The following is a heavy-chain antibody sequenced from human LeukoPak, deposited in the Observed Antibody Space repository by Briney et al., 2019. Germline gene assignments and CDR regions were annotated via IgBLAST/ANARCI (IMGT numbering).Heavy chain of an antibody. CDR2: IIPILGIA. V-gene: IGHV1-69*04. CDR3: ARSGGDPFDY. Sequence: GSSVKVSCKASGGTFSSYAISWVRQAPGQGLEWMGRIIPILGIANYAQKFRGRVTITADKSTSTAYMELSSLRSEDTAVYYCARSGGDPFDYWGQGTLVTVSS. D-gene: IGHD2-21*02. CDR1: GGTFSSYA. J-gene: IGHJ4*02.